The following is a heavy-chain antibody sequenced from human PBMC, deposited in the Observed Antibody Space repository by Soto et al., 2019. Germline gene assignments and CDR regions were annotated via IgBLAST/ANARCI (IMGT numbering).Heavy chain of an antibody. V-gene: IGHV1-69*06. CDR1: EDTFRNYA. D-gene: IGHD3-22*01. CDR2: IIPIFGTA. Sequence: QVELVQSGAEVKKPGSSVKVSCQASEDTFRNYAISWVRQAPGQGLEWMGGIIPIFGTANYAQKFQGRVTSTAATSANTVYLELSSLRSEYTAVYYCASTKYDSSAYYYWYLGLWGRGTLVTVSS. CDR3: ASTKYDSSAYYYWYLGL. J-gene: IGHJ2*01.